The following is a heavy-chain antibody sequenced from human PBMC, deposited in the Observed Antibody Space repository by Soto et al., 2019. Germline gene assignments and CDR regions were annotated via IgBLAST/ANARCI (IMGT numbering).Heavy chain of an antibody. CDR2: VYYSGIT. CDR1: GGSISSYY. Sequence: LETLSLTCTVSGGSISSYYWNWIRQPPGKGLEWIGYVYYSGITKYDPSLRSRVTISVDTSKNQFSLKLSSVTAADTAVYYCATHTYYSRVSRYYYYMDVWGKGTTVTVSS. V-gene: IGHV4-59*08. D-gene: IGHD2-2*01. CDR3: ATHTYYSRVSRYYYYMDV. J-gene: IGHJ6*03.